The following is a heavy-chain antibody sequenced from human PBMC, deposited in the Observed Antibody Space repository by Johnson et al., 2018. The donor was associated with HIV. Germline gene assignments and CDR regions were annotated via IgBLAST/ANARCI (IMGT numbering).Heavy chain of an antibody. J-gene: IGHJ3*02. V-gene: IGHV3-30*04. CDR1: GFTFSSYA. Sequence: QVQLVESGGGVVRPGGSLRLSCAASGFTFSSYAMHWVRQAPGKGLDWVAVISYDGSNTYYADSVKGRFTISRDNSKNTLYLQMNSLRAEDTAVYYCAKAIGDAFDIWGQGTMVTVSS. D-gene: IGHD2/OR15-2a*01. CDR2: ISYDGSNT. CDR3: AKAIGDAFDI.